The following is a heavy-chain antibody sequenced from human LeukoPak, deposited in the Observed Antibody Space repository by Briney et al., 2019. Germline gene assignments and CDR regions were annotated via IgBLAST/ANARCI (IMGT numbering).Heavy chain of an antibody. Sequence: ASVKVSCKASGYTFTSYYMHWVRQAPGQGLEWVGIINPSGGSTSYAQKFQGRVTMTRDTSTSTVYMELSSLRSEDTAVYYCATQELSSYYFDYWGQGTLVTVSS. CDR3: ATQELSSYYFDY. V-gene: IGHV1-46*01. D-gene: IGHD1-26*01. J-gene: IGHJ4*02. CDR1: GYTFTSYY. CDR2: INPSGGST.